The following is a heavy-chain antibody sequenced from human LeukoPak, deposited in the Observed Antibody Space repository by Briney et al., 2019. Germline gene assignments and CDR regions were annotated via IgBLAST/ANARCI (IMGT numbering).Heavy chain of an antibody. V-gene: IGHV4-38-2*01. CDR3: ARASASGTALDAFEI. J-gene: IGHJ3*02. D-gene: IGHD6-13*01. Sequence: RASETLSLTCAVSGYSISSGYYWGWIRQPPGKGLGWIGSIYHSGSTYFNPSLKSRVTISVDTSKNQFSLTLSSVTAADTAVYFCARASASGTALDAFEIWGQGTMVTVSS. CDR1: GYSISSGYY. CDR2: IYHSGST.